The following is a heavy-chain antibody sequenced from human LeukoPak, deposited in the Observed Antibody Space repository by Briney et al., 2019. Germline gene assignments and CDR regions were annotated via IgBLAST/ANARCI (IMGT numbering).Heavy chain of an antibody. Sequence: SETLSLTCTVSGGSISSYYWSWIRQPPGKGLEWIGYIYYSGSTNYNPSLKGRVTISVDTSKNQFSLKLSSVTAADTAVYYCARVVLLWFGESLSAIWFDPWGQGTLVTVSS. CDR3: ARVVLLWFGESLSAIWFDP. V-gene: IGHV4-59*01. CDR1: GGSISSYY. J-gene: IGHJ5*02. D-gene: IGHD3-10*01. CDR2: IYYSGST.